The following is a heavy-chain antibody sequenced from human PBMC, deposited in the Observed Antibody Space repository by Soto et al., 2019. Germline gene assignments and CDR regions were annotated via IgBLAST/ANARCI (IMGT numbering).Heavy chain of an antibody. J-gene: IGHJ4*02. D-gene: IGHD2-15*01. V-gene: IGHV4-59*01. CDR1: GGSISSYY. Sequence: SETLSLTCTVSGGSISSYYWSWIRQPPGKGLDWFGFFFYSGSTNYNLSFKIRVTISVDTSKNQFSLKLSFVPAADTAVYYCASSRDCSGGSCYSSSFYFDYWGQGTLVTVSS. CDR2: FFYSGST. CDR3: ASSRDCSGGSCYSSSFYFDY.